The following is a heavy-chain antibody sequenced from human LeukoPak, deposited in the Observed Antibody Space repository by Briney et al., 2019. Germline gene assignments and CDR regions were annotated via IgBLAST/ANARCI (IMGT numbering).Heavy chain of an antibody. CDR1: GFTFSSYG. V-gene: IGHV3-30*02. Sequence: PGGSLRLSCAASGFTFSSYGMHWVRQAPGKGLEWVAFIRYDGSNKYYADSVKGRFTISRDNSKNTLYLQMNSLRAEDTAVYYCAKDGSYGDYVLFDYMDVWGKGTTVTVSS. CDR3: AKDGSYGDYVLFDYMDV. D-gene: IGHD4-17*01. J-gene: IGHJ6*03. CDR2: IRYDGSNK.